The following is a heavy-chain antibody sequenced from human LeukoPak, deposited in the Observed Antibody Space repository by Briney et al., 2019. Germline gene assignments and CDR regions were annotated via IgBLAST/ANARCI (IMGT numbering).Heavy chain of an antibody. CDR1: GYTFTSYY. V-gene: IGHV1-46*01. CDR3: AIDRGLLYGSSGCLDS. J-gene: IGHJ4*02. Sequence: GASVKVSCKTSGYTFTSYYMHWERQAPGQGLEWMGLNNPSSGTTSYAQKFQGRVTMTRDTSTSTVYMELSSLTSEDTAVYYCAIDRGLLYGSSGCLDSWGQGTLVTVSS. D-gene: IGHD6-19*01. CDR2: NNPSSGTT.